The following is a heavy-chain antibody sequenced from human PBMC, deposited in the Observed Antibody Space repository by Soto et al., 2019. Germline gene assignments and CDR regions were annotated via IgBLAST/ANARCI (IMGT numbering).Heavy chain of an antibody. CDR1: GDTFNSYV. V-gene: IGHV1-69*01. J-gene: IGHJ4*02. CDR3: VRESLGATAADH. D-gene: IGHD3-3*01. Sequence: QVQLVQSGAEVKRPGSSVKVSCESSGDTFNSYVISWVRQAPGQGLEWMGGIIPIIGVTHYAQKFQGRVVAGALGSTGTSYLAVTNLRMAGSTLYCWVRESLGATAADHRGQGNVVSVS. CDR2: IIPIIGVT.